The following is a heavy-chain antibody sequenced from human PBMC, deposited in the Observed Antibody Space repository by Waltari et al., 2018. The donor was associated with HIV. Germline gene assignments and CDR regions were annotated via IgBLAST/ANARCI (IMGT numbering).Heavy chain of an antibody. CDR2: IDYSGGS. Sequence: QLQLQESGPGLVKPSETLSLTCTVSGGYISSSNYYCGWIRQPPGKGLAWIGSIDYSGGSEYNPSPKSLSTISVDTPKNQFSLKMSSVTAADTAVYYCARHPCIAARRMCYFDYWGQGTLVTVSS. J-gene: IGHJ4*02. V-gene: IGHV4-39*01. CDR1: GGYISSSNYY. CDR3: ARHPCIAARRMCYFDY. D-gene: IGHD6-6*01.